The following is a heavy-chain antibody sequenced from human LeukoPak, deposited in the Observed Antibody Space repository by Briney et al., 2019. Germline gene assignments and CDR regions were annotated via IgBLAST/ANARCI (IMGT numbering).Heavy chain of an antibody. CDR3: ARLLSGPDEVALDY. CDR2: IYYSGST. J-gene: IGHJ4*02. CDR1: GGSISSSSYY. V-gene: IGHV4-39*07. Sequence: SETLSLTCTVSGGSISSSSYYWGWIRQPPGKGLEWIGSIYYSGSTYYNPSLKSRVTISVDTSKNQFSLKLSSVTAADTAVYYCARLLSGPDEVALDYWGQGTLVTVSS.